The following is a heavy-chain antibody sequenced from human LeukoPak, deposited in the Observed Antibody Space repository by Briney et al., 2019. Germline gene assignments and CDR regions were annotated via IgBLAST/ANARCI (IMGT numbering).Heavy chain of an antibody. J-gene: IGHJ4*02. V-gene: IGHV3-30*18. CDR2: ISYDGSNK. CDR1: GFTFSTYA. D-gene: IGHD3-22*01. CDR3: AKRFGYYDSSGYNKPPFDS. Sequence: GGSLRLSCAASGFTFSTYAMHWVRQAPGKGLEWVALISYDGSNKFYADSVKGRFTISRDNSQNTLYLQVNSLRAEDTAVYYCAKRFGYYDSSGYNKPPFDSWGQGTLVTVSS.